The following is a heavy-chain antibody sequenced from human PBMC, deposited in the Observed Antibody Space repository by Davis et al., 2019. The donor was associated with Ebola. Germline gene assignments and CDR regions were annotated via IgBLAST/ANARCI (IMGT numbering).Heavy chain of an antibody. CDR1: GGSFSGYY. V-gene: IGHV4-34*01. CDR2: INHSGST. J-gene: IGHJ4*02. D-gene: IGHD3-10*01. Sequence: MLSETLSLTCAVSGGSFSGYYWSWIRQSPGKGLEWIGEINHSGSTNYNPSLKSRVTISLDTSKIQFSLNLSSVTAADTAMYYCARGPHYYASGSYYDYWGLGNLVTVSS. CDR3: ARGPHYYASGSYYDY.